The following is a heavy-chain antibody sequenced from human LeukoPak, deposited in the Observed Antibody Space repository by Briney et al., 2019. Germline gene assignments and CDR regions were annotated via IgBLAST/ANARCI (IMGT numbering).Heavy chain of an antibody. V-gene: IGHV3-21*01. CDR1: GFIFDDYA. J-gene: IGHJ5*02. D-gene: IGHD2-15*01. CDR2: ISSSSSYI. CDR3: ARGNDIVVVVAARGWFDP. Sequence: GGSLRLSCAASGFIFDDYAMHWVRQAPGKGLEWVSSISSSSSYIYYADSVKGRFTISRDNAKNSLYLQMNSLRAEDTAVYYCARGNDIVVVVAARGWFDPWGQGTLVTVSS.